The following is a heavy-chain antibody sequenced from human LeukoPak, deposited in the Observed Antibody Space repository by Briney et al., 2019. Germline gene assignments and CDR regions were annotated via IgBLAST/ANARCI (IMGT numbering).Heavy chain of an antibody. CDR2: ISYDGSNK. CDR3: AGIRMFDP. V-gene: IGHV3-30*04. CDR1: GFTFSSYA. J-gene: IGHJ5*02. D-gene: IGHD1-14*01. Sequence: GRSLRLSCAASGFTFSSYAMHWVRQAPGKGLEWVAVISYDGSNKYCADSVKGRFTISRDNSKNTLYLQMNSLRAEDTAVYYCAGIRMFDPWGQGTLVTVSS.